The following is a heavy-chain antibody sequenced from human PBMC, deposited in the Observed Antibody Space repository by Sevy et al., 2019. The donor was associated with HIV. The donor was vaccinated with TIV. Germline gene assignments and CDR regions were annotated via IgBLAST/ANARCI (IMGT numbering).Heavy chain of an antibody. V-gene: IGHV3-21*01. D-gene: IGHD5-12*01. Sequence: GGSLRLSCAASGFTFSSYSMNWVRQAPGKGLEWVSSISSSSSYIYYADSVKGRFTISRANAKNSLYLQMNSLRAEDTAVYYCARGPGGYSGYPYGMDVWGQGTTVTVSS. CDR3: ARGPGGYSGYPYGMDV. CDR2: ISSSSSYI. CDR1: GFTFSSYS. J-gene: IGHJ6*02.